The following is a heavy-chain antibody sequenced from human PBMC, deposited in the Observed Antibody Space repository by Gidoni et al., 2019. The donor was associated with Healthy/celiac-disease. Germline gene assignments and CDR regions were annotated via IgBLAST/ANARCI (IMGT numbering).Heavy chain of an antibody. V-gene: IGHV3-21*01. Sequence: EVQLVESGGGLVKHGGSLRRSCAASGFTCSSYSMNWVRQAPGKGLEWVSSISSSSSYIYYAASVKGRFTISRDNAKNSLYLQMNSLRAEDTAVYYCARERVIAAGSFDYWGQGTLVTVSS. CDR1: GFTCSSYS. CDR3: ARERVIAAGSFDY. J-gene: IGHJ4*02. CDR2: ISSSSSYI. D-gene: IGHD6-25*01.